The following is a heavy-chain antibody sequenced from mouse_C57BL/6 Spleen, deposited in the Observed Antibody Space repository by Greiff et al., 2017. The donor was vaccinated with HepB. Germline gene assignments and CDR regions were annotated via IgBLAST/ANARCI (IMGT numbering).Heavy chain of an antibody. CDR2: IYPGDGDT. CDR3: ARWVVAHYFDY. Sequence: QVQLKQSGAELVKPGASVKISCKASGYAFSSYWMNWVKQRPGKGLEWIGQIYPGDGDTNYNGKFKGKATLTADKSSSTAYMQLSSLTSEDSAVYFCARWVVAHYFDYWGQGTTLTVSS. V-gene: IGHV1-80*01. D-gene: IGHD1-1*01. J-gene: IGHJ2*01. CDR1: GYAFSSYW.